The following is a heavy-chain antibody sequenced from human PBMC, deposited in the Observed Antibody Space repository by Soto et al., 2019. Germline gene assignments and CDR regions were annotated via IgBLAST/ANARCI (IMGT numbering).Heavy chain of an antibody. CDR3: ARGSVSSGWSFDF. D-gene: IGHD6-19*01. J-gene: IGHJ4*02. Sequence: GSLRLSCAASGLTFSSYSMNWVRQAPGKGLEWVSSIDSGSIYIFYADSVRGRFTISRDNAKNSLYLQMNSLRAEDTAVYYCARGSVSSGWSFDFWGQGALVTVSS. CDR1: GLTFSSYS. V-gene: IGHV3-21*01. CDR2: IDSGSIYI.